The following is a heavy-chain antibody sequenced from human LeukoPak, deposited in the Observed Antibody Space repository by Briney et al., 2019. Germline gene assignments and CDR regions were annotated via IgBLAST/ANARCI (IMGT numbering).Heavy chain of an antibody. J-gene: IGHJ4*02. CDR3: ARDLPDY. CDR2: ISYDGSNK. V-gene: IGHV3-30*04. Sequence: GGSLRLSCAASGFTFSSYAMHWVRQAPGKGLEWVAVISYDGSNKYYADSVKGRFTISRDNSKNTLYPQMNSLRAEDTAVYYCARDLPDYWGQGTLVTVSS. CDR1: GFTFSSYA.